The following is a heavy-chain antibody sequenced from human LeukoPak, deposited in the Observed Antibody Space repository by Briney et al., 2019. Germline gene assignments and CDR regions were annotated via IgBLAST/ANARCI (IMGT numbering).Heavy chain of an antibody. Sequence: SETLTLTCTVSGGSISSYYWSWIRQPPGKGLEWIGYIYYSGGSNYNPSLKSRVTISVDSSKNQFSLEVRSVTAADTAVYYCAKSGLASFDLWGQGALVTVS. V-gene: IGHV4-59*01. CDR2: IYYSGGS. CDR1: GGSISSYY. D-gene: IGHD2-21*01. J-gene: IGHJ4*02. CDR3: AKSGLASFDL.